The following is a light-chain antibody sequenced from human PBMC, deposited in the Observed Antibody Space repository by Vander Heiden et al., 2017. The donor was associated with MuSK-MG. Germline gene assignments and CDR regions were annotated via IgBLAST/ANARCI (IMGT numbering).Light chain of an antibody. J-gene: IGKJ3*01. CDR2: CAA. V-gene: IGKV3-20*01. CDR1: TRVHSAH. CDR3: HQYGGCYRIS. Sequence: EIVLTQSPGTLSLSPGERATLSCRASTRVHSAHLTWSQQKPGQAPRLLMSCAAHRATGSPDRLIGSGSGTAVTLLISRLEHEDFSMYYCHQYGGCYRISFGPGTKVDIK.